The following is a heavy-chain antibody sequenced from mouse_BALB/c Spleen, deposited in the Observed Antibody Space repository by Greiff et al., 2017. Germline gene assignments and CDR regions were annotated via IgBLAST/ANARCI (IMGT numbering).Heavy chain of an antibody. D-gene: IGHD2-1*01. CDR2: ISDGGSYT. J-gene: IGHJ4*01. V-gene: IGHV5-4*02. CDR3: ERGYGKDAMDD. CDR1: GFTFSDYY. Sequence: EVMLVESGGGLVKPGGSLKLSCAASGFTFSDYYMYWVRQTPEKRLEWVATISDGGSYTYYPDSVKGRFTISRDNAKNNLYLQMSSLKSEDTAMYYCERGYGKDAMDDWGQGTSVTVSA.